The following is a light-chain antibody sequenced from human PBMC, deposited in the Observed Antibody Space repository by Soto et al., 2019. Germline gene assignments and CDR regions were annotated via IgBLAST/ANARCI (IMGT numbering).Light chain of an antibody. Sequence: EIVLTQSPGTLSLSPGGRATLSCRASQSVSNNYLAWYQQKPGQAPRLLIYGASSRATGIPERFSGSGSGTDFTLTISRLVPEDFGMYYCQHHAGSPAFGQGTKV. CDR1: QSVSNNY. J-gene: IGKJ1*01. V-gene: IGKV3-20*01. CDR3: QHHAGSPA. CDR2: GAS.